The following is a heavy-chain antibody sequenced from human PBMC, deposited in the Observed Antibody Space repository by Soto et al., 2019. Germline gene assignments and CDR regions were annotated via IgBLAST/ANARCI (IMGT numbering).Heavy chain of an antibody. D-gene: IGHD5-12*01. CDR1: GGTFSSYT. Sequence: QVQLVQSGAEVKKPGSSVKVSCKASGGTFSSYTISWVRQAPGQGLEWMGRIIPILGIANYAQKFQGRVTXTXDKSTRTAYMELSSLRSEDTAVYYCARGMATIGDDYWGQGTLVTVSS. J-gene: IGHJ4*02. CDR2: IIPILGIA. V-gene: IGHV1-69*02. CDR3: ARGMATIGDDY.